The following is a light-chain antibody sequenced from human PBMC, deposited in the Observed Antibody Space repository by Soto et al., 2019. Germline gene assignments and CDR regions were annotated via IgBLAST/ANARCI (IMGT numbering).Light chain of an antibody. Sequence: EIVLTQSPATLSLSPGERATLSCRASRSISRSLAWYQQKPGQAPRLLIYDASNRATGIPARFSGSGSGTDFTLTISSLEPGDFAVYFCQQRSNWPRTFGQGTKVDIK. J-gene: IGKJ1*01. CDR2: DAS. CDR1: RSISRS. CDR3: QQRSNWPRT. V-gene: IGKV3-11*01.